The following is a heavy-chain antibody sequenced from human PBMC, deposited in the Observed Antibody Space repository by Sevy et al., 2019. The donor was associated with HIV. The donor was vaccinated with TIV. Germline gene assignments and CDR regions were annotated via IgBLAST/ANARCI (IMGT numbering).Heavy chain of an antibody. D-gene: IGHD6-13*01. CDR2: INPNSGGT. CDR3: ARLPGIAAAGTGGVQVWTSDYYYYYGMDV. Sequence: ASVKVSCKASGYTFTGYYMHWVRQAPGQGLEWMGRINPNSGGTNYAQKFQGRVTMTRDTSISTAYMELSRLRSDDTAVYYSARLPGIAAAGTGGVQVWTSDYYYYYGMDVWGQGTTVTVSS. J-gene: IGHJ6*02. CDR1: GYTFTGYY. V-gene: IGHV1-2*06.